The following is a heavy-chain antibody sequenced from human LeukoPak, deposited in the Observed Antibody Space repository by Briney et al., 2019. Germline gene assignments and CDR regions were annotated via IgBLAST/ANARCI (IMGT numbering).Heavy chain of an antibody. CDR2: INHSGST. CDR3: ASLYSSGWFDFDY. D-gene: IGHD6-19*01. V-gene: IGHV4-34*01. Sequence: PSETLSLTCAVYGGSFSGYYWSWIRQPPGKGLEWIGEINHSGSTNYNPSLKSRVTISVDTSKNQFSLKLGSVTAADTAVYYCASLYSSGWFDFDYWGQGTLVTVSS. J-gene: IGHJ4*02. CDR1: GGSFSGYY.